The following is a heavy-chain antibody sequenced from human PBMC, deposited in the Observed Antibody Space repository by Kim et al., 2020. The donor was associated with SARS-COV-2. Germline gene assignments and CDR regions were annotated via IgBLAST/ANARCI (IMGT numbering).Heavy chain of an antibody. CDR3: AKGRDTGRYDSSGYYYF. Sequence: GGSLRLSCAASGFTFSSSAMSWVRQALGKGLEWVSTIRDRAGRTYYADSVKGRFTITRDNSKSTLFLQMSRLRAEVTAVYYCAKGRDTGRYDSSGYYYFWGHGTLVAVSS. D-gene: IGHD3-22*01. CDR1: GFTFSSSA. J-gene: IGHJ4*01. V-gene: IGHV3-23*01. CDR2: IRDRAGRT.